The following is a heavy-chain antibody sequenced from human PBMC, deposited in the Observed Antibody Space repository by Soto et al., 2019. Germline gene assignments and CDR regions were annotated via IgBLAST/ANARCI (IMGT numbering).Heavy chain of an antibody. D-gene: IGHD1-26*01. J-gene: IGHJ6*02. Sequence: QVQLVQSGAEVKKPGSSVKVSCKASGGTFSSYAISWVRQAPGQGLEWMGGIIPIFGTANYAQKFQGRVTMTADESTSTAYMELSSLRSEDTAVYYCASWYSGRRGYYYGMDVWGQGTTVTVSS. CDR3: ASWYSGRRGYYYGMDV. CDR2: IIPIFGTA. CDR1: GGTFSSYA. V-gene: IGHV1-69*12.